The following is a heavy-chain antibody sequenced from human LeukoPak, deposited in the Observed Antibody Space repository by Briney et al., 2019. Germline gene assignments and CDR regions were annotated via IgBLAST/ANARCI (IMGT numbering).Heavy chain of an antibody. J-gene: IGHJ4*02. CDR1: GDTFSNYA. D-gene: IGHD6-19*01. CDR2: INPNSGGT. CDR3: AREIAVAGDLDY. Sequence: ASVKVSCKASGDTFSNYAISWVRQAPGQGLEWMGWINPNSGGTNYAQKFQGRVTMTRDTSISTAYMELSRLRSDDTAVYYCAREIAVAGDLDYWGQGTLVTVSS. V-gene: IGHV1-2*02.